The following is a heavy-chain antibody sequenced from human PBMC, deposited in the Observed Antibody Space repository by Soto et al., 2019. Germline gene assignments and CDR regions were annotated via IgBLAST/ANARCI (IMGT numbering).Heavy chain of an antibody. CDR1: GGSIRSRGYY. J-gene: IGHJ5*02. CDR3: ARDQSWQEVVWWFDP. V-gene: IGHV4-31*03. CDR2: IYYSGST. Sequence: SETLSLTCTVSGGSIRSRGYYWSWIRQHPGKALEWIGYIYYSGSTYCNPSLKSRVSMSVDTSTSTVYMELTSLRSEDTAIYYCARDQSWQEVVWWFDPWGQGTLVTVSP. D-gene: IGHD2-15*01.